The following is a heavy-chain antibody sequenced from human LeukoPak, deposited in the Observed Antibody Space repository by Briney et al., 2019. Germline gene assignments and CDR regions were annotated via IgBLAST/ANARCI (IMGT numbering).Heavy chain of an antibody. CDR3: ARDDSSGLDY. CDR1: GFTFSSHS. Sequence: GGSLRLSCAASGFTFSSHSMNWVRQAPGKGLEWVSYISSSSSTIYYADSVKGRFTISRDNAKNSLYLQMNSLRAEDTAVYYCARDDSSGLDYWGQGTLVTVSS. D-gene: IGHD3-22*01. V-gene: IGHV3-48*01. CDR2: ISSSSSTI. J-gene: IGHJ4*02.